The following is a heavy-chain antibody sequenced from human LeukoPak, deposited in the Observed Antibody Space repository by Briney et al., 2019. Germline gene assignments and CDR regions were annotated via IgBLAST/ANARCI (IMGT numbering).Heavy chain of an antibody. Sequence: GGSLRLSCAASGFTFSSFELNWVRQAPGKGLEWVSYMGSSGSTIYYADSVKGRFTISRDNAKNSLSLQMNSLRAEDTAVYYCASSAGYRSGWRLDYWGQGTLVTVSS. J-gene: IGHJ4*02. V-gene: IGHV3-48*03. D-gene: IGHD6-19*01. CDR2: MGSSGSTI. CDR3: ASSAGYRSGWRLDY. CDR1: GFTFSSFE.